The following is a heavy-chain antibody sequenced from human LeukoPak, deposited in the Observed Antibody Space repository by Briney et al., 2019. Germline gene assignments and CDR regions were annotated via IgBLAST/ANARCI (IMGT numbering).Heavy chain of an antibody. J-gene: IGHJ5*02. CDR1: GFTVSSYR. D-gene: IGHD2-21*02. CDR2: INRDGTST. V-gene: IGHV3-74*01. CDR3: ASVKCGDDGSS. Sequence: PGGSLRLSCAASGFTVSSYRMYWVRQAPGKGLECVSRINRDGTSTGYADSVKGRFTISRDNAKNTLYLQKNTLRAEDTAAYYCASVKCGDDGSSWGQGTLVTVSS.